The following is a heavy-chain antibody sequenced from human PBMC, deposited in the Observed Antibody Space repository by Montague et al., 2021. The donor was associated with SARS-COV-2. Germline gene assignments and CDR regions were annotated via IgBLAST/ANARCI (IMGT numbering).Heavy chain of an antibody. Sequence: SLRLSCAASAFTFSSYTMNWVRQAPGRGLEWVSSISPSSNFIYYADSVKGRFTISRDNAKNSLYLQMNSLRADDTAVYFCAGDLGSSNSDYWGQGTLVTVSS. J-gene: IGHJ4*02. CDR2: ISPSSNFI. CDR1: AFTFSSYT. D-gene: IGHD2-15*01. CDR3: AGDLGSSNSDY. V-gene: IGHV3-21*01.